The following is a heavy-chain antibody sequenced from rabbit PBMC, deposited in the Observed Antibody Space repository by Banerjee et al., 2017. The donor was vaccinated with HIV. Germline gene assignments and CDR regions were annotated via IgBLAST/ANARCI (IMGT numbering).Heavy chain of an antibody. V-gene: IGHV1S40*01. Sequence: QSLEESGGDLVQPGASLTLSCKASGLDFSSGYDMCWVRQAPGKGLEWIACMDIGDGGTTYYASWAKGRFTISKTSSTTVTLQMTSLTVADTATYFCARRGGAAYAGYAAFDPWGQGTLVTVS. CDR2: MDIGDGGTT. J-gene: IGHJ2*01. CDR1: GLDFSSGYD. CDR3: ARRGGAAYAGYAAFDP. D-gene: IGHD7-1*01.